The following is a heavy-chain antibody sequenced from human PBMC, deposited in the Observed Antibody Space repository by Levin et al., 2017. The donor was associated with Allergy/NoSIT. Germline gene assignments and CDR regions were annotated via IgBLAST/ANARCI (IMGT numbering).Heavy chain of an antibody. CDR3: ARVRGSRGYGADFDF. CDR1: GGSISSRSYY. Sequence: ESLKISCTVSGGSISSRSYYWGWIRQPPGRGLEWIGSVYYSGSTYYNPSLKSRVTTSVDTSKNQFSLRLSSVTAADTAVYYCARVRGSRGYGADFDFWGQGNLVTVSS. J-gene: IGHJ4*02. D-gene: IGHD5-12*01. CDR2: VYYSGST. V-gene: IGHV4-39*01.